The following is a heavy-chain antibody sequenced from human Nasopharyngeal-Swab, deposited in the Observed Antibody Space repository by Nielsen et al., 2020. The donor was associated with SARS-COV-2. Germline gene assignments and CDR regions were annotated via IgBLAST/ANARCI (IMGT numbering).Heavy chain of an antibody. CDR2: IFYTGST. J-gene: IGHJ6*03. CDR3: TRVSGGTSIVNYNYNYYMDV. V-gene: IGHV4-59*11. D-gene: IGHD2/OR15-2a*01. CDR1: GDSIFHPY. Sequence: SETLSLTCTVSGDSIFHPYWAWIRLPPGNRLEWLGSIFYTGSTNYSPSLQSRLTISLDTSKRQFFLNLTSVTAADTAVYYCTRVSGGTSIVNYNYNYYMDVWGRGTTVTVSS.